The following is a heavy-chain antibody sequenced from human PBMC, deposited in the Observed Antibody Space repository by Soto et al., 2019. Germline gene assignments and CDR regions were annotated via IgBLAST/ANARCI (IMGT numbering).Heavy chain of an antibody. Sequence: QVQLVQSGAEVKKPGASVKVSCKASGYTFTSYDINWVRQATGQGLEWMGWMNPNSGNTGYAQKLQGRVTMTRNTSIGTAYMELSSLRSEETAVYYCARGRSAVQLERRCWFEPWGQGTLVTVSS. J-gene: IGHJ5*02. CDR3: ARGRSAVQLERRCWFEP. CDR1: GYTFTSYD. D-gene: IGHD1-1*01. CDR2: MNPNSGNT. V-gene: IGHV1-8*01.